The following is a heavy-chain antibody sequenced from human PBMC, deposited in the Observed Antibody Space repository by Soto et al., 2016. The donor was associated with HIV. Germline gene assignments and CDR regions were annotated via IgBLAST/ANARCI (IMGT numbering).Heavy chain of an antibody. CDR2: IYYTGST. V-gene: IGHV4-39*01. D-gene: IGHD3-16*01. CDR1: GGSIRSSSYY. Sequence: QLQLQESGPGLVKPSETLSLTCNVSGGSIRSSSYYWGWIRQPPGKGLEWIGSIYYTGSTYYSPSLRSRVTISVDTSKNQFSLKLSSVTATDTAVYYCASTFLGAGYYFDYWGQGTLVTVSS. J-gene: IGHJ4*02. CDR3: ASTFLGAGYYFDY.